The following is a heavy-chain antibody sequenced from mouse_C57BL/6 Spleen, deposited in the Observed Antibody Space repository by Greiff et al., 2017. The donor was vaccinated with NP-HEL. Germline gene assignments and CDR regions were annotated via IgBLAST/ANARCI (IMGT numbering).Heavy chain of an antibody. V-gene: IGHV1-15*01. CDR2: IDPETGGT. J-gene: IGHJ3*01. CDR1: GYTFTDYE. CDR3: TGAYYSNYGWFAY. D-gene: IGHD2-5*01. Sequence: QVQLQQSGAELVRPGASVTLSCKASGYTFTDYEMHWVKQTPAHGLEWIGAIDPETGGTTYNQKFKGKAILTADKSSSTAYMELRSLTSEDSAVYYCTGAYYSNYGWFAYWGQGTLVTVSA.